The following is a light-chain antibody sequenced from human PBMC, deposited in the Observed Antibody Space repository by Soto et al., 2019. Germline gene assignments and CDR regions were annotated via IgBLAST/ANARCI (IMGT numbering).Light chain of an antibody. V-gene: IGLV1-47*02. CDR1: SSNIGSNY. CDR2: GNN. J-gene: IGLJ2*01. CDR3: AAWDDSMSGFV. Sequence: HSVLTQPHSASGTPGQRVTISCYGGSSNIGSNYVYWYQQLPGTAPRPLIYGNNQRPSGVPDRFSGSKSGTSVSLAISGLRSEDEADYYCAAWDDSMSGFVFGRRTKLTVL.